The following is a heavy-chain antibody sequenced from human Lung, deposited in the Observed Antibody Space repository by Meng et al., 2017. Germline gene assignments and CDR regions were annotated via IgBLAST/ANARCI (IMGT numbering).Heavy chain of an antibody. J-gene: IGHJ4*02. V-gene: IGHV4-34*01. Sequence: QVRLEQWGAGLWKPSETLSLTCVVAGGSFSDYYWSWIRQPPGKGLEWIGEINHSGSTNYNPSLENRATISVDTSQNNLSLKLSSVTAADSAVYYCARGPTTMAHDFDYWGQGTLVTVSS. CDR3: ARGPTTMAHDFDY. D-gene: IGHD4-11*01. CDR2: INHSGST. CDR1: GGSFSDYY.